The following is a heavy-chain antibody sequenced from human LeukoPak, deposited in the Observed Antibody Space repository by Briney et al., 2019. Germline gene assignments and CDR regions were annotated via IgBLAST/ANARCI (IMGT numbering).Heavy chain of an antibody. CDR1: GFTFSSYA. J-gene: IGHJ4*02. D-gene: IGHD4-23*01. CDR3: ARGGNSGPYFDY. V-gene: IGHV3-30-3*01. Sequence: PGGSLRLSCAASGFTFSSYAMHWVRQAPGKGLEWVAVISYDGSNKYYADSVKGRFTISRDNSKNTLYLQMNSLRAEDTAVYYCARGGNSGPYFDYWAREPWSPPPQ. CDR2: ISYDGSNK.